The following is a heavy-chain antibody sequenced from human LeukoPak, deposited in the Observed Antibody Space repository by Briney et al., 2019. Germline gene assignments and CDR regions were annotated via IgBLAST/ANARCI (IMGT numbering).Heavy chain of an antibody. Sequence: GGSLRLSCAASRFTFSSYSMNWVRQAPGKGLEWVSYISSSSTIIYYADSVKGRFTISRDNAKSSLYLQMNSLRAEDTAVYYCARVGSSIAAAGTVYWGQGTLVTVSS. J-gene: IGHJ4*02. V-gene: IGHV3-48*01. CDR2: ISSSSTII. CDR1: RFTFSSYS. CDR3: ARVGSSIAAAGTVY. D-gene: IGHD6-13*01.